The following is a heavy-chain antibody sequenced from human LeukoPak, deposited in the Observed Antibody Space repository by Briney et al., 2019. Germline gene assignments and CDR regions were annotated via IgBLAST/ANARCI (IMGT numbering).Heavy chain of an antibody. CDR1: GFTFSSYG. CDR3: ARSGYCSGGSCYPPPAFDY. D-gene: IGHD2-15*01. J-gene: IGHJ4*02. V-gene: IGHV3-30*03. CDR2: VSNDGSNK. Sequence: GGSLRLSCAASGFTFSSYGMHWVRQAPGKGLEWVAVVSNDGSNKYYADSVKGRFTISRDNSKNTLYLQMNSLRAEDTAVYYCARSGYCSGGSCYPPPAFDYWGQGTLVTVSS.